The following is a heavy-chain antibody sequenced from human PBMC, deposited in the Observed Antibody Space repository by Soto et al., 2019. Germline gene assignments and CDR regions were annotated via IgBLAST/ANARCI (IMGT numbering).Heavy chain of an antibody. J-gene: IGHJ6*02. CDR2: IIPIFVTA. CDR3: GSITIFRVALSYGMDV. V-gene: IGHV1-69*13. D-gene: IGHD3-3*01. CDR1: GGTFSSYA. Sequence: SVKVSCKASGGTFSSYATSWERQAPGQGLEWMGGIIPIFVTANYAQKFQGRVTITADESTSTAYMELSSLRSEDTAVYYCGSITIFRVALSYGMDVWGQGTTVPISS.